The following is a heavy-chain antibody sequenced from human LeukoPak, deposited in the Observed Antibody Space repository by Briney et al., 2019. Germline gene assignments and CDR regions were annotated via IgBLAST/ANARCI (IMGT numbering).Heavy chain of an antibody. CDR2: ISGSGGST. CDR3: AKDLPAASGWYEEGYYFDY. J-gene: IGHJ4*02. CDR1: GFTFSSYA. D-gene: IGHD6-19*01. V-gene: IGHV3-23*01. Sequence: GGSLRLSCAASGFTFSSYAMSWVRQAPGKGLEWVSAISGSGGSTYYADSVKGRFTISRDNSKNTLYLQMNSLRAEDTAVYYCAKDLPAASGWYEEGYYFDYWGQGALVTVSS.